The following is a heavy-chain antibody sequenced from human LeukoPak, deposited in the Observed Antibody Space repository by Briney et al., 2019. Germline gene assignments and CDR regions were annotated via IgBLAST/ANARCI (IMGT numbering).Heavy chain of an antibody. D-gene: IGHD2-21*01. CDR1: GFTFSTYW. J-gene: IGHJ4*02. V-gene: IGHV3-74*01. CDR2: IDSDGSST. CDR3: AREPAYCGGDCLFDY. Sequence: GGSLRLPCATSGFTFSTYWMHWVRQAPGKGLVWVSRIDSDGSSTSYTDSVKGRFTISRDNAKSTLYLQMNSLTADDTAVYYCAREPAYCGGDCLFDYWGQGTLVTVSS.